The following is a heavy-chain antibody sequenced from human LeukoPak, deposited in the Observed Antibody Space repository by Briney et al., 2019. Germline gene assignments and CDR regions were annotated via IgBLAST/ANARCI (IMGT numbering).Heavy chain of an antibody. J-gene: IGHJ2*01. V-gene: IGHV3-66*01. Sequence: GSLRLSCAASGFTVSGDYMSWVRQAPGKGLEWVSVIYSGGNTYYADSVKGRFTISRDNSKNTLYLQMNSLRAEDTAVYYCANHSSLAGHWYFDFWGRGTQVTVSS. CDR3: ANHSSLAGHWYFDF. D-gene: IGHD6-19*01. CDR2: IYSGGNT. CDR1: GFTVSGDY.